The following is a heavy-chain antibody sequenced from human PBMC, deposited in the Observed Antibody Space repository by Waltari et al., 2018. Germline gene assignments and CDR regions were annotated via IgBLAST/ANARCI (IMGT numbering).Heavy chain of an antibody. D-gene: IGHD1-26*01. J-gene: IGHJ2*01. V-gene: IGHV4-4*07. CDR2: IYTSGST. CDR3: ARVKRERFPGYCDL. CDR1: GGSLSSYY. Sequence: QVQLQVSGPRLVQPSETLSLTCTVSGGSLSSYYWSWIRQPAGKGLEWIGRIYTSGSTNYNPSLKSRVTMSVDTSKNQFSLKLSSVTAADTAVYYCARVKRERFPGYCDLWGRGTLVTVSS.